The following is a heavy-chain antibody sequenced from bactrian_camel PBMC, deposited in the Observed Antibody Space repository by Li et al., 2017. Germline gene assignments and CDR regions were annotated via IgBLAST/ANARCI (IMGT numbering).Heavy chain of an antibody. CDR1: DYSGNSYC. J-gene: IGHJ4*01. CDR3: AADCSGPTCGRAPCDY. D-gene: IGHD2*01. CDR2: IYTGGGTT. Sequence: VQLVEFGGGSVQAGGSLRLSCVASDYSGNSYCMGWFRQAPGKEREGVANIYTGGGTTYYADDVKGRFTISQDIAKRTVYLQMNSLKPEDTAMYYCAADCSGPTCGRAPCDYWGQGTQVTVS. V-gene: IGHV3S63*01.